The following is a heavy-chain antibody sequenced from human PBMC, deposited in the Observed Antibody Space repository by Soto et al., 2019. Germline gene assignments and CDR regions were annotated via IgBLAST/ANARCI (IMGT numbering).Heavy chain of an antibody. V-gene: IGHV1-2*02. CDR1: GYTFIDYY. CDR3: ARPPGYISDWYYFDL. D-gene: IGHD3-9*01. CDR2: ISPRSGGT. Sequence: ASVKVSCKASGYTFIDYYMHWLRQAPGQGFEWMGRISPRSGGTNYAQKFQGRVTMTWDTSLNTAYMELSSLISEDTAVYYCARPPGYISDWYYFDLWGQGTLVTVSS. J-gene: IGHJ4*02.